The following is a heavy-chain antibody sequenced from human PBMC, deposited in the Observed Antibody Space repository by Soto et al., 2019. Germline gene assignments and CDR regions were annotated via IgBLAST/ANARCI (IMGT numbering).Heavy chain of an antibody. CDR3: AKDEGVGGTLGLFDY. Sequence: QVQLVESGGCAVQPGESLRLSCVASGFDFTYYAMHWVRQAPGKGLESVAVMSSDGSKIHHTDSVKVRFTISRDNSKNTLYLQMNSLRKDNTAVYFCAKDEGVGGTLGLFDYWGQGTLVSVSS. CDR2: MSSDGSKI. CDR1: GFDFTYYA. J-gene: IGHJ4*02. D-gene: IGHD1-26*01. V-gene: IGHV3-30*18.